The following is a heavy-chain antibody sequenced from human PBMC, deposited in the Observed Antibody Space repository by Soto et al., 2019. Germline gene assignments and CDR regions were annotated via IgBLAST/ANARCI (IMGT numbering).Heavy chain of an antibody. CDR1: GGSISSGAYS. D-gene: IGHD3-22*01. Sequence: QLQLRESGAGLVKTSETLSLTCTVSGGSISSGAYSWSWIRQSPGKGLEWLGFIYQSGNTYYSPSRQCRVAISLAKSKKRWSRQLSSVTAADTAVYYCVRGTSGCSDSDCYLSGWFDPWGPGTLVTVSS. J-gene: IGHJ5*02. CDR2: IYQSGNT. V-gene: IGHV4-30-2*06. CDR3: VRGTSGCSDSDCYLSGWFDP.